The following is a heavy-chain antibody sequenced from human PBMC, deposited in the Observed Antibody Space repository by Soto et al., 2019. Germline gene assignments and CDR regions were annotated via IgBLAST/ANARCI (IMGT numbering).Heavy chain of an antibody. CDR1: GFTFSSYV. D-gene: IGHD3-10*01. Sequence: EVQLVESGGGLVQPGGSLRLSCAASGFTFSSYVINWLRQAPGKGLEWVSYISISSSTRYYADSVRGRFTISRDNAKNSLYLQMNRLRAEDTAVYYCARGGGFFDYWGQGTLVTVSS. CDR2: ISISSSTR. V-gene: IGHV3-48*01. J-gene: IGHJ4*02. CDR3: ARGGGFFDY.